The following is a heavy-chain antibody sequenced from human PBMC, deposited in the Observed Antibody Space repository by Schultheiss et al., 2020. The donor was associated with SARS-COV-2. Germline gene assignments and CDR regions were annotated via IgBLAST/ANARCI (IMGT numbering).Heavy chain of an antibody. V-gene: IGHV4-59*12. CDR1: GGSISSYY. CDR3: ARDYLLFRTGGATYYGMDV. J-gene: IGHJ6*02. CDR2: ISYSGTT. Sequence: GSLRLSCTVSGGSISSYYWSWIRQPPGKGLEWIGYISYSGTTYYNPSLKSRVTISVDTSKSQFSLKLSSVTAADTAVYYCARDYLLFRTGGATYYGMDVWGQGTTVTVSS. D-gene: IGHD2-8*02.